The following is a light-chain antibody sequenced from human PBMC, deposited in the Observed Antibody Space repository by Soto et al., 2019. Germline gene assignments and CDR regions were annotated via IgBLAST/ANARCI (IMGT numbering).Light chain of an antibody. Sequence: EIVLTQSPATLSLSPGERATLSCGASQSVSSSYLAWYQQKPGLAPRPLIYDASSRATGIPDRFSGSGSGTDFTLTISRLEPEDFGVYYCQQYGNSPYTFGQGTKLEIK. CDR3: QQYGNSPYT. V-gene: IGKV3D-20*01. CDR1: QSVSSSY. CDR2: DAS. J-gene: IGKJ2*01.